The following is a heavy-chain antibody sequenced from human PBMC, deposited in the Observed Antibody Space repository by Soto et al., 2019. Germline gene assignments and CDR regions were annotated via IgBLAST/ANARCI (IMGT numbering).Heavy chain of an antibody. Sequence: SETLSLTCAVYGGSFSGYYWSWIRQPPGKGLEWIGEINHSGSTNYNPSLKSRVTISVDTSKNQFSLKLSSVTAADTAVYYCAGYCSSTSCPEYDYWGQGTLVTVSS. V-gene: IGHV4-34*01. D-gene: IGHD2-2*01. CDR1: GGSFSGYY. J-gene: IGHJ4*02. CDR2: INHSGST. CDR3: AGYCSSTSCPEYDY.